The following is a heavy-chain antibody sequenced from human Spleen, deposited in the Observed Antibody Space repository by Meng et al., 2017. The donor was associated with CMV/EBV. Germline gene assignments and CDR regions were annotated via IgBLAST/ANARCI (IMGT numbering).Heavy chain of an antibody. V-gene: IGHV3-9*01. D-gene: IGHD1-1*01. J-gene: IGHJ4*02. CDR3: AKDLAGQKLDNYLGWVDY. CDR2: ITWNSGNM. Sequence: SLKISCVGSGFTFDDYAMHWVRQAPGRGLEWVSGITWNSGNMGYADSLKGRFIISRDNAKNSLYLQINSLRTEDTALYYCAKDLAGQKLDNYLGWVDYWGQGTLVTVS. CDR1: GFTFDDYA.